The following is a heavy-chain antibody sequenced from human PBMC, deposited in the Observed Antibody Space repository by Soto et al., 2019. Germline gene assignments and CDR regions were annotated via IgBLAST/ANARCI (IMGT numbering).Heavy chain of an antibody. Sequence: PGGSLRLSCAASGFTFSSYAMHWVRQAPGKGLEWVAVISYDGSNKYYADSVKGRFTISRDNSKNTLYLQMNSLRAEDTAVYYCARDNRRSSFYYYYYGMDVWGQGTTVTVSS. D-gene: IGHD6-13*01. V-gene: IGHV3-30-3*01. CDR3: ARDNRRSSFYYYYYGMDV. CDR1: GFTFSSYA. CDR2: ISYDGSNK. J-gene: IGHJ6*02.